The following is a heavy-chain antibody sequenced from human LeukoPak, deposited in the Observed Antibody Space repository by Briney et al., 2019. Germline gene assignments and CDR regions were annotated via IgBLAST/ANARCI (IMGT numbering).Heavy chain of an antibody. CDR1: GGSFSGYY. CDR3: AKSTSPLYYYYGMDV. CDR2: ISGSGGST. D-gene: IGHD2-2*01. V-gene: IGHV3-23*01. J-gene: IGHJ6*02. Sequence: ETLSLTCAVYGGSFSGYYWSWVRQAPGKGLEWVSTISGSGGSTYYADSVKGRFTISRDNSKNTLYLQLNSLRAEDTAVYYCAKSTSPLYYYYGMDVWGQGTAVTVSS.